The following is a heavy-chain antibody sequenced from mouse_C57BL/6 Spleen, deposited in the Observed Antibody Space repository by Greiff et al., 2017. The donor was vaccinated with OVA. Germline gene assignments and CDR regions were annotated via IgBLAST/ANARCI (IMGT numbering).Heavy chain of an antibody. V-gene: IGHV1-52*01. Sequence: VQLQQPGAELVRPGSSVKLSCKASGYTFTSYWMHWVKQRPIQGLEWIGNIDPSDSETHYNQQFKDKATLTVDKSSSTAYMQLSSLTSEDSAVYNSTRNYDSGYVEGVNYFDYWGQGTTLTVSA. CDR2: IDPSDSET. J-gene: IGHJ2*01. CDR1: GYTFTSYW. D-gene: IGHD1-1*01. CDR3: TRNYDSGYVEGVNYFDY.